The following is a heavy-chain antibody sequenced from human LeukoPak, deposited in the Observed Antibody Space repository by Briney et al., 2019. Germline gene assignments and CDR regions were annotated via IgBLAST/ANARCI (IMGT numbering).Heavy chain of an antibody. J-gene: IGHJ4*02. CDR2: ISAYNGDT. CDR1: GYTFINYG. CDR3: ARDDGIGSGSYSFDY. Sequence: ASVKVSCKSSGYTFINYGISWVRQAPGQGLEWMGWISAYNGDTNYAQTLQGRVTMTTDTSTSTAYMEVRSLRSDDTAVYYCARDDGIGSGSYSFDYWGQGTLVTVSS. V-gene: IGHV1-18*01. D-gene: IGHD3-10*01.